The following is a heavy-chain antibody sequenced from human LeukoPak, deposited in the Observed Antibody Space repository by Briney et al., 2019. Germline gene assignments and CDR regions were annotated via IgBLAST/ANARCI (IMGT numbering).Heavy chain of an antibody. CDR2: ISSSGSTI. J-gene: IGHJ6*03. D-gene: IGHD3-9*01. CDR1: GFTFSSYE. Sequence: PGGSLRLSCAASGFTFSSYEMNWVRQAPGKGLEWVSYISSSGSTIYYADSVKGRFTISRNNAKNSLYLQMNSLRAEDKAVYYCARGGFDWLLFNYYYYMDVWGKGTTVTISS. CDR3: ARGGFDWLLFNYYYYMDV. V-gene: IGHV3-48*03.